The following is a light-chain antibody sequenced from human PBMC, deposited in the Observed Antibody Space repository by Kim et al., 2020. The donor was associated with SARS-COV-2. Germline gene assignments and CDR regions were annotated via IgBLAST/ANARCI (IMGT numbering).Light chain of an antibody. Sequence: SHGPTARITCSGDKLGNKYAFWYQQKPGQSPVLVMFQHDKRPSGISQRFSGSNSGNTAILTISGTRTIDEADYYCQAWDSSAAVFGGGTQLTVL. J-gene: IGLJ2*01. CDR2: QHD. CDR1: KLGNKY. V-gene: IGLV3-1*01. CDR3: QAWDSSAAV.